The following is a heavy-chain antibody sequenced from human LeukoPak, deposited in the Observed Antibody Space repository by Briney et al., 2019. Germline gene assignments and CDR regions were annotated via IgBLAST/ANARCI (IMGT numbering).Heavy chain of an antibody. CDR2: IRYDGNNK. V-gene: IGHV3-30*02. CDR3: AKGDDYGANTRLPKYNWFDS. J-gene: IGHJ5*01. CDR1: GFTFTTCA. D-gene: IGHD4-23*01. Sequence: PGRSLRLSCAASGFTFTTCAMHWVRQAPGKGLEWVAYIRYDGNNKNYADSVKGRFTISRDNSKDMLYLQMNSLRPEDTAVYYCAKGDDYGANTRLPKYNWFDSWGQGTLVTVSS.